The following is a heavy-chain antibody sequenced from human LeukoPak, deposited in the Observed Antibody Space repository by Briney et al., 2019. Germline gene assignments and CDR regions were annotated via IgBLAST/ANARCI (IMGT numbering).Heavy chain of an antibody. CDR3: AAGLWWELNG. D-gene: IGHD2-15*01. J-gene: IGHJ4*02. CDR1: GFTFDDYA. V-gene: IGHV3-9*01. CDR2: INWNSGSI. Sequence: PPGRSLRLSCAASGFTFDDYAMHWVRQAPGKGLEWVSGINWNSGSIGYADSVKGRFTILRDNAENSLYLQMNSLRAEDTALYYCAAGLWWELNGWGQGTLVTVSS.